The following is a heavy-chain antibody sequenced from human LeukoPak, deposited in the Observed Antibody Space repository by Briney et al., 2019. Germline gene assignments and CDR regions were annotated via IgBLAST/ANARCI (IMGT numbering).Heavy chain of an antibody. CDR1: GFTFSSYG. CDR2: ISGSGGST. V-gene: IGHV3-23*01. CDR3: AKGGRIAVAGTNFDY. J-gene: IGHJ4*02. D-gene: IGHD6-19*01. Sequence: GESLKISCAASGFTFSSYGMSWVRQAPGKGLEWVSAISGSGGSTYYADSVKGRFTISRDNSKNTLYLQMNSLRAEDTAVYYCAKGGRIAVAGTNFDYWGQGTLVTVSS.